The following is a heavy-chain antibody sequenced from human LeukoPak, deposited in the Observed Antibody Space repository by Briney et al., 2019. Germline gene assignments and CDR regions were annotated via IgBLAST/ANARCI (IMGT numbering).Heavy chain of an antibody. D-gene: IGHD3-22*01. CDR1: GGTFSSYA. CDR3: ARDDTLSITMIPWAFDI. Sequence: ASVKVSCKASGGTFSSYAISWVRQAPGQGLEWMGRIIPILGIANYAQKFQGRVTITADKSTSTAYMELSSLRSEDTAVYYCARDDTLSITMIPWAFDIWGQGTMVTVSS. V-gene: IGHV1-69*04. J-gene: IGHJ3*02. CDR2: IIPILGIA.